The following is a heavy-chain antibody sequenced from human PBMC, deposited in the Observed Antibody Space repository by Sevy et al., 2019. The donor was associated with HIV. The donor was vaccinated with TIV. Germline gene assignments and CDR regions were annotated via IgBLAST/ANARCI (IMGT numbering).Heavy chain of an antibody. V-gene: IGHV3-23*01. D-gene: IGHD3-9*01. CDR2: ISASGGST. Sequence: VGSLRLSCTASGFTFSSNVISWVRQAPGKGLEWVSTISASGGSTYYADSVKGRFTISRDNSKKNVYLDMNSLRAEDTAIFYCAKEETTGYIWGQGTLVTVSS. CDR3: AKEETTGYI. CDR1: GFTFSSNV. J-gene: IGHJ4*02.